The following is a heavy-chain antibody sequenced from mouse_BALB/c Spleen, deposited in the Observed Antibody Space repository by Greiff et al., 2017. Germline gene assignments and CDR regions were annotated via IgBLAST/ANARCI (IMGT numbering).Heavy chain of an antibody. CDR3: ARGNRYGPYYYAMDY. D-gene: IGHD2-14*01. CDR2: IWAGGST. V-gene: IGHV2-9*02. CDR1: GFSLTSYG. Sequence: VKLMESGPGLVAPSQSLSITCTVSGFSLTSYGVHWVRQPPGKGLEWLGVIWAGGSTNYNSALMSRLSISKDNSKSQVFLKMNSLQTDDTAMYYCARGNRYGPYYYAMDYWGQGTSVTVSS. J-gene: IGHJ4*01.